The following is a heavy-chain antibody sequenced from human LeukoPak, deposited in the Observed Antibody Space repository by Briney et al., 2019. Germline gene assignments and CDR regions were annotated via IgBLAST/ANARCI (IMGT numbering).Heavy chain of an antibody. V-gene: IGHV3-48*03. Sequence: GRSLRLSCASSGMTSSFSSYEMSWVRQAPGKVLEWVSHIRGSGNTIYYADSERGRFTVSRDNSKNSPYRQINSLRVEDTAIYYCARAGATTTVTSPPGYWGQGTLVTVSS. CDR1: GMTSSFSSYE. J-gene: IGHJ4*02. CDR3: ARAGATTTVTSPPGY. D-gene: IGHD4-17*01. CDR2: IRGSGNTI.